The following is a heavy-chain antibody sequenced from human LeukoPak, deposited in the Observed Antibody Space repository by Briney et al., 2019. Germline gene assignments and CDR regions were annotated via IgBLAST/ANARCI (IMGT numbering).Heavy chain of an antibody. CDR3: ARTSRHFYGSGTNLTPWPAGMDV. D-gene: IGHD3-10*01. Sequence: SETLSLTCTVSGGSMSGFFWTRIRQPPGRALGWIGSIYYRGSSTKYNPSLKSRVTISVDTSKSQFSLNLNSATAADTAVYYCARTSRHFYGSGTNLTPWPAGMDVWGQGTTVTVSS. CDR1: GGSMSGFF. V-gene: IGHV4-59*01. CDR2: IYYRGSST. J-gene: IGHJ6*02.